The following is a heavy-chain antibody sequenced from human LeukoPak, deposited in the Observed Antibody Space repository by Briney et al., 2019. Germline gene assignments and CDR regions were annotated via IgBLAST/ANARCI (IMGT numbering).Heavy chain of an antibody. CDR2: IRYDGSNK. J-gene: IGHJ4*02. Sequence: GGSLRLSCAASGFTFSSYGMHWVRQAPAKGLSWWAFIRYDGSNKYYADSVKGRFTISRDNSKNTLYLQMNSLRAEDTAVYYCAKEVVGPGDPGVDYWGQGTLVTVSS. V-gene: IGHV3-30*02. CDR3: AKEVVGPGDPGVDY. CDR1: GFTFSSYG. D-gene: IGHD3-10*01.